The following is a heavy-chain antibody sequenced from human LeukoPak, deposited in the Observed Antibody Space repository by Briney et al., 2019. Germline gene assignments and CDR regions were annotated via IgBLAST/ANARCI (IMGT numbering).Heavy chain of an antibody. Sequence: GGSLRLSCAASGFSFSSYALSWVRQAPGKGLEWVSAISGSGGSTYYADSVKGRFTISRDNFKNILYAQMDSLRAEDTALYYCAKHAGYSSGSYGDYFDHWGQGTLVTVSS. CDR2: ISGSGGST. V-gene: IGHV3-23*01. CDR1: GFSFSSYA. J-gene: IGHJ4*02. D-gene: IGHD6-19*01. CDR3: AKHAGYSSGSYGDYFDH.